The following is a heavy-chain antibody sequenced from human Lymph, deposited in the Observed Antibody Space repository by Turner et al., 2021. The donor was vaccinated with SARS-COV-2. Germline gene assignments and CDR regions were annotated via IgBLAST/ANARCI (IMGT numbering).Heavy chain of an antibody. CDR2: IWYDGSNK. J-gene: IGHJ4*02. D-gene: IGHD6-13*01. CDR3: ARGLGSSWYSGGFDI. Sequence: QVQLVESGGGVVQPGRSLRLSCAASGFTFSTYVMHWVRQAPGKGLEWVAVIWYDGSNKYYADSVKGRFTISRDNSKNTLYLQMNSLRAEDTAVYYCARGLGSSWYSGGFDIWGQGTLVTVSS. CDR1: GFTFSTYV. V-gene: IGHV3-33*01.